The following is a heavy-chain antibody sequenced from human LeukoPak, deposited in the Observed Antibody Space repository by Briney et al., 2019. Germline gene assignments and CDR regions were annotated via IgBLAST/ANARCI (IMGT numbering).Heavy chain of an antibody. CDR2: INPNNGGT. J-gene: IGHJ2*01. V-gene: IGHV1-2*02. CDR3: ARDRRYYDSSGLGIDWYFDL. CDR1: GYTFTGYY. Sequence: ASVKVSCKASGYTFTGYYLHWVRQAPGQGLEWMGWINPNNGGTNYAQKFQGRVTMTRDMSTSTVYMELSSLRSEDTAVYYCARDRRYYDSSGLGIDWYFDLWGRGTLVTVSS. D-gene: IGHD3-22*01.